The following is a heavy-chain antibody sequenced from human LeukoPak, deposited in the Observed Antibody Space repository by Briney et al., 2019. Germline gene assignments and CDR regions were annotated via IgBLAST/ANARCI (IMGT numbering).Heavy chain of an antibody. D-gene: IGHD6-13*01. J-gene: IGHJ3*02. Sequence: PGGSLRLSCAASGFTFSSYGMHWVRQAPGKGLEWVAFIRYDGSNKYYADSVKGRFTISRDNSKNTLYLQMNSLRAEDTAVYYCAKDSAIAAAGDAFDIWGQGTMVTVSS. V-gene: IGHV3-30*02. CDR1: GFTFSSYG. CDR2: IRYDGSNK. CDR3: AKDSAIAAAGDAFDI.